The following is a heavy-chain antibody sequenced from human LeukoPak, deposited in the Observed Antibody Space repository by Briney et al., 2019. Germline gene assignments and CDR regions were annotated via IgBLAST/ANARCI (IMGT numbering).Heavy chain of an antibody. CDR1: GGSISIYY. D-gene: IGHD5-12*01. V-gene: IGHV4-59*01. J-gene: IGHJ4*02. Sequence: SETLSLTCTVSGGSISIYYWNWIRQPPGKGLEWIGYISYSGSTNYNPSLKGRVTISLDTSKNQFSLNLRSVTAADTAVYYCARGFDSKSTYFDYWGQGTLVTVSS. CDR2: ISYSGST. CDR3: ARGFDSKSTYFDY.